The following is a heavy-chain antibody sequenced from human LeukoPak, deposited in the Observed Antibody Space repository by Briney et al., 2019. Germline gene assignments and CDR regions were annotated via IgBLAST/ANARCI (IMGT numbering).Heavy chain of an antibody. D-gene: IGHD6-13*01. CDR3: ARRAGHKNYYYYYMDV. J-gene: IGHJ6*03. Sequence: SETLSLTCTVSGGSISSSSYYWGWIRQPPGKGLEWFGSIYYSGSTYYNPSLKSRVTISVDTSKNQFSLKLSSVTAADTAVYYCARRAGHKNYYYYYMDVWGKGTTVTVSS. CDR1: GGSISSSSYY. V-gene: IGHV4-39*01. CDR2: IYYSGST.